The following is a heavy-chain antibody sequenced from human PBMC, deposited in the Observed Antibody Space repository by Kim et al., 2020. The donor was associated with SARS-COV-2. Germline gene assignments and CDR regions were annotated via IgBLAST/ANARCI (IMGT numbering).Heavy chain of an antibody. V-gene: IGHV3-48*03. CDR1: GFTFSSYE. CDR2: ISSSGSTI. Sequence: GGSLRLSCAASGFTFSSYEMNWVRQAPGKGLEWVSYISSSGSTIYYADSVKGRFTISRDNAKNSLYLQMNSLRAEDTAVYYCARGFRGVITIYYYYYMDVWGKGTTVTVSS. D-gene: IGHD3-10*01. CDR3: ARGFRGVITIYYYYYMDV. J-gene: IGHJ6*03.